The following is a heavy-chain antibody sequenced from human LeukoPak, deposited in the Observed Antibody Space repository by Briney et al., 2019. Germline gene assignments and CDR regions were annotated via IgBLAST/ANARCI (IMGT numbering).Heavy chain of an antibody. CDR1: GFTFSTFW. J-gene: IGHJ1*01. CDR2: INADGSDR. CDR3: ARDASLHGSGSYLTF. V-gene: IGHV3-74*01. D-gene: IGHD3-10*01. Sequence: GGSLRLSCAASGFTFSTFWMHWVRQAPGKGLVWVSRINADGSDRDFADSVKGRFTISRDNARNTLDLQMSSLRAEDTAVYYCARDASLHGSGSYLTFGGQGTLVTVSS.